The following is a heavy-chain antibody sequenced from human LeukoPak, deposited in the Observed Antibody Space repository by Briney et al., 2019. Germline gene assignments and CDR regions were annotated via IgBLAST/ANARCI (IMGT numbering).Heavy chain of an antibody. CDR3: AKDGDSDYRKFFDI. CDR2: INQDGSAK. D-gene: IGHD4-11*01. Sequence: GGSLRLSCAASGFSFSSYWMSWVRQAPGKGLEWVANINQDGSAKYYVDSVKGRFTISRDNAKNSLYLQMNSLRAEDTALYYCAKDGDSDYRKFFDIWGQGTMVTVSS. CDR1: GFSFSSYW. V-gene: IGHV3-7*03. J-gene: IGHJ3*02.